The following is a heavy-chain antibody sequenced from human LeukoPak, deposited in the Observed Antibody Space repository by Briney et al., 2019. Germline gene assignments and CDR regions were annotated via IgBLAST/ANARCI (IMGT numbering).Heavy chain of an antibody. D-gene: IGHD3-9*01. Sequence: GGSLRLSCAASGFTFSNYSMNWVRQAPGKGLEWVSSIGTTGSYIFYADSVKGRFTISRDNAKNTLYLQMNSLRAEDTAVYYCARDEYDILTDYYYWGQGILVTVSS. CDR2: IGTTGSYI. CDR1: GFTFSNYS. V-gene: IGHV3-21*01. J-gene: IGHJ4*02. CDR3: ARDEYDILTDYYY.